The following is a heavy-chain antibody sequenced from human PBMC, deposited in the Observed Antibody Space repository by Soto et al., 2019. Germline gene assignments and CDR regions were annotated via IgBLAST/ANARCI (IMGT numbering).Heavy chain of an antibody. J-gene: IGHJ4*02. D-gene: IGHD3-22*01. CDR3: ASRNYYDISGYTFPNFDV. CDR2: IGYSGGST. V-gene: IGHV3-23*01. CDR1: GLTFNNYD. Sequence: EVQLLESGGGLVQPGGPLRLSCAASGLTFNNYDMSWVRQAPGKGLEWVSGIGYSGGSTYYADSVKGRFTISRDNSKKALYLQMHSQKDEDTAVYYCASRNYYDISGYTFPNFDVWGQGSLVTVSS.